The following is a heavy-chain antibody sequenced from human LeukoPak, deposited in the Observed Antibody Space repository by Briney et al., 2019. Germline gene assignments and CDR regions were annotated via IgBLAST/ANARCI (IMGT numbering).Heavy chain of an antibody. J-gene: IGHJ4*02. Sequence: ASVKVSCKASGYTFTSYYMHWVRQAPGQGLEWMGIINPSGGSTSYAQKFQGRVTMTRDTSTSTVYMELSSLRAEDTAVYYCAKPGYPEGSISGYPDYWGQGTLVTVSS. D-gene: IGHD3-22*01. CDR3: AKPGYPEGSISGYPDY. CDR1: GYTFTSYY. V-gene: IGHV1-46*01. CDR2: INPSGGST.